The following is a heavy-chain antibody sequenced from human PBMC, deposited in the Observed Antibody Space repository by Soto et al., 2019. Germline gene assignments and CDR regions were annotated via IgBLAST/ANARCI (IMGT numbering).Heavy chain of an antibody. J-gene: IGHJ4*02. CDR2: IIPIFGTA. CDR3: ARDYTASSGYYYYFAFDY. V-gene: IGHV1-69*01. Sequence: QVQLVQSGAEVKTPGSSVTVSCKASGGTFSSYAISWVRQAPGPGLEWIGGIIPIFGTANYAQKFQCRVTITADEATSTAYMELSSLRSEDTAVYYCARDYTASSGYYYYFAFDYWGQGTLVTVS. D-gene: IGHD3-22*01. CDR1: GGTFSSYA.